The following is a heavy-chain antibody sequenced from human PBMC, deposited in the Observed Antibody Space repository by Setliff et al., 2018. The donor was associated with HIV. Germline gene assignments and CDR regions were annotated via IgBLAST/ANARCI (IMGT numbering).Heavy chain of an antibody. D-gene: IGHD3-22*01. V-gene: IGHV1-46*01. Sequence: GASVKVSCKASGYTFTSYYMHWVRQAPGQGLEWMGIINPSGGSTSYAQKLQGRVTMTRDTSTSTVYMELSSLRSEDTAVYYCARVEYYYDSSGYYYDYWGQGTLVTVSS. J-gene: IGHJ4*02. CDR1: GYTFTSYY. CDR3: ARVEYYYDSSGYYYDY. CDR2: INPSGGST.